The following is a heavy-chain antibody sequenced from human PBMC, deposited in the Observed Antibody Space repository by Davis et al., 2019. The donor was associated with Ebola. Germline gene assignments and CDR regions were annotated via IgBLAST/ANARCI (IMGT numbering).Heavy chain of an antibody. J-gene: IGHJ4*02. CDR2: IYYSGST. CDR3: AREVYGDYVSLDS. D-gene: IGHD4-17*01. CDR1: GASISSSY. V-gene: IGHV4-59*01. Sequence: PSETLSLTCSVSGASISSSYWSWIRQPPGKGLEWIGNIYYSGSTYHNPSLKGRVTISIDTSENRFSLKLTSVTAADTAVYYCAREVYGDYVSLDSWGQGTLVTVSS.